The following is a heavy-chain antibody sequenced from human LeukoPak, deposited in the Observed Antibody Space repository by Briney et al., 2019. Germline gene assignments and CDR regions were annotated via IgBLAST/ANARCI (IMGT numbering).Heavy chain of an antibody. CDR1: GGTISSGGYY. CDR3: ARVPGENYYYYMDV. D-gene: IGHD3-10*01. CDR2: IYHGGST. J-gene: IGHJ6*03. V-gene: IGHV4-30-2*01. Sequence: SATLSLTCTVSGGTISSGGYYWSWIRQPPGQGLEWIGYIYHGGSTYYKPSLKSRVTISVDRSKNQFSLKLSSVTAADTAVYCCARVPGENYYYYMDVWGKGTTVTVSS.